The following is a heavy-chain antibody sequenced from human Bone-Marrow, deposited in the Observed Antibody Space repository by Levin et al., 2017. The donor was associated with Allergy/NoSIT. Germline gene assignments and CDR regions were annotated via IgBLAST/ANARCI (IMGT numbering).Heavy chain of an antibody. Sequence: PGGSLRLSCVGSGFTFSTSSMSWVRQAPGKGLEWVSAISGSGGTTYYANSVKGRFTLSIYNSKKTLYLQMNSLRADDTAVYFCASPRYEFWSGPLHSWGQGTLVTVSS. CDR3: ASPRYEFWSGPLHS. D-gene: IGHD3-3*01. V-gene: IGHV3-23*01. CDR1: GFTFSTSS. J-gene: IGHJ4*02. CDR2: ISGSGGTT.